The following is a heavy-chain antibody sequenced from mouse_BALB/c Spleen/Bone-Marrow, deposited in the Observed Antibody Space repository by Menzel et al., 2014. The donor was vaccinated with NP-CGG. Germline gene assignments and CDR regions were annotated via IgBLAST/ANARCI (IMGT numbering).Heavy chain of an antibody. Sequence: EVKLEESGGGLVKPGGSLKLSCAASGFTFSAYSMSWVRQTPEKRLEWVATISSGGHDTYYSESVKGRFTISRDNVKNTLYLQMDSLRSVDSAVYYCSKDGGYDYSYYFDYWGQGTTLTVPS. J-gene: IGHJ2*01. CDR2: ISSGGHDT. D-gene: IGHD2-4*01. CDR1: GFTFSAYS. V-gene: IGHV5-6-4*01. CDR3: SKDGGYDYSYYFDY.